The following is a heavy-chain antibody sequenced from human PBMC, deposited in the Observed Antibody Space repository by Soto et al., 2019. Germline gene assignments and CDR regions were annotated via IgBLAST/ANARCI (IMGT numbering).Heavy chain of an antibody. D-gene: IGHD3-22*01. CDR3: ALRSMAVVPEY. Sequence: TLSLTCTVSGGSISSGDYYWSWIRQPPGKGLEWIGYIYYSGSTYYNPSLKSRVTISVDTSKNQCSLTLSSMTAADTAVYYCALRSMAVVPEYWGQGTLVTVS. CDR2: IYYSGST. J-gene: IGHJ4*02. CDR1: GGSISSGDYY. V-gene: IGHV4-30-4*01.